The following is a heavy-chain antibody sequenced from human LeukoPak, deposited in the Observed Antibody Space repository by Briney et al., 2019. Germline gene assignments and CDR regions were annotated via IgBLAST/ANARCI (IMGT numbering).Heavy chain of an antibody. J-gene: IGHJ6*03. CDR3: ARGGYGHNMDV. Sequence: GGSLRLSCVGSGFTFSNYYMYWVRQAPGKGLVWVSRIKNAGIDTIYADSVKGRFTVSRDNAKNTVYLQMSGLRAEDTAVYYCARGGYGHNMDVWGEGTTVTVSS. D-gene: IGHD3-10*01. CDR1: GFTFSNYY. CDR2: IKNAGIDT. V-gene: IGHV3-74*01.